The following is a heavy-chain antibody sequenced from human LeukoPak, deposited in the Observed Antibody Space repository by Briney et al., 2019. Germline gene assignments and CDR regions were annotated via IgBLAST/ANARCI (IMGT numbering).Heavy chain of an antibody. J-gene: IGHJ5*02. CDR1: GGSISSYY. V-gene: IGHV4-59*12. Sequence: SETLSLTCTVSGGSISSYYWSSVRQPPGKGLEWIGFVYYTGSTNYSPSLKSRVTISVDTSKNQFSLKLSSVTAADTAVYYCARVGKGKSFGEVLKGRMKTNWFDPWGQGTLVTVSS. D-gene: IGHD3-10*01. CDR2: VYYTGST. CDR3: ARVGKGKSFGEVLKGRMKTNWFDP.